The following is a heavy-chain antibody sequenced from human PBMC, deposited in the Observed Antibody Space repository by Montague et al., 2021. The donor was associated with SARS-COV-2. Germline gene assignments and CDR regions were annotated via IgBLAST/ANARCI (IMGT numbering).Heavy chain of an antibody. D-gene: IGHD3-10*01. Sequence: SETLSLTCTVSGGSISSYYWSWIRQPPGKGLEWIGYIYYSGSTNYNPSLKSRLTISVDTSKNQFSLKLSSVTAADTAVYYCARVERGYYYGLGVSAHFDYWGQGTLVTVSS. V-gene: IGHV4-59*01. CDR1: GGSISSYY. CDR3: ARVERGYYYGLGVSAHFDY. J-gene: IGHJ4*02. CDR2: IYYSGST.